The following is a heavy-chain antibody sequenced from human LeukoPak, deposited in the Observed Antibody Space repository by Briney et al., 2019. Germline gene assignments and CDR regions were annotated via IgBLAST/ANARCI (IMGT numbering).Heavy chain of an antibody. CDR1: GFIFDLSA. CDR2: IDGTGFST. J-gene: IGHJ4*02. CDR3: AKARGYSFGSLEH. Sequence: GGSLRLSCATSGFIFDLSAMTWLPQAPGKGLEGVSTIDGTGFSTFYPDSVKGRFTVSRDKSRNTVFLQLSSLRVDDTAIYYCAKARGYSFGSLEHWGPGTLVTVSS. D-gene: IGHD5-18*01. V-gene: IGHV3-23*01.